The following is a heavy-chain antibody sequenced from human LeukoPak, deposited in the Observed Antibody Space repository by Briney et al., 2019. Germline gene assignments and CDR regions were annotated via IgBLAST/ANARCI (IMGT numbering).Heavy chain of an antibody. CDR1: GFTFRSHG. Sequence: QPGGSLRLSCAASGFTFRSHGMHWVLQAPGKGLEWVAVVWYDGSNKYYGDSVKGRFTISRDNSKNTLYLQMNSLRAEDTAVYYCARDRLHYDSLTGYPADWGQGTLVTVSS. D-gene: IGHD3-9*01. J-gene: IGHJ4*02. CDR2: VWYDGSNK. V-gene: IGHV3-33*01. CDR3: ARDRLHYDSLTGYPAD.